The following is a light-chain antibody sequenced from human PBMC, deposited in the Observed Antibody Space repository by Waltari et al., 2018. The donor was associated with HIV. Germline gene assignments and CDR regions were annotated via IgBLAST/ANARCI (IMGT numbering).Light chain of an antibody. CDR2: DTS. J-gene: IGLJ3*02. CDR1: PGAVTSGHY. Sequence: QAVVTQEPSLTVSPGGTVPLTCGSSPGAVTSGHYPYCFQPRPGQAPRTLIYDTSNKHAWTQARFSGSLLGDIAALTLSGAQPEDEAEYYCLLSYSGAYWVFGGGTKLTVL. V-gene: IGLV7-46*01. CDR3: LLSYSGAYWV.